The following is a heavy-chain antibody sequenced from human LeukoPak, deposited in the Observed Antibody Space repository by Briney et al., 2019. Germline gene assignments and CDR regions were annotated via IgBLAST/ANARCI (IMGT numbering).Heavy chain of an antibody. J-gene: IGHJ4*02. V-gene: IGHV3-48*03. CDR2: ISRSGSMI. CDR3: ARDRESAYTYGFDY. Sequence: PGGSLRLSCAASGFTFSSYEMNWVRQAPGKGLEWVAYISRSGSMIYYADSVEGRFTISRDNAKNSLFLHMNSLRAEDTAIYYCARDRESAYTYGFDYWGQGTLVTVSS. CDR1: GFTFSSYE. D-gene: IGHD5-18*01.